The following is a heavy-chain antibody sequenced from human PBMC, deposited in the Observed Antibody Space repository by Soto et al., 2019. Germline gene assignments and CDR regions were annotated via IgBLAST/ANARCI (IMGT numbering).Heavy chain of an antibody. CDR1: GYTLTELS. CDR3: ATCVDYDFWSENYYGMDV. CDR2: FDPEDGET. J-gene: IGHJ6*02. V-gene: IGHV1-24*01. Sequence: ASVKVSCKVSGYTLTELSMHWVRQAPGKGLEWMGGFDPEDGETIYAQKFQGRVTMTEDTSTDTAYMELSSLRSGDTAVYYCATCVDYDFWSENYYGMDVWGQGTTVTVSS. D-gene: IGHD3-3*01.